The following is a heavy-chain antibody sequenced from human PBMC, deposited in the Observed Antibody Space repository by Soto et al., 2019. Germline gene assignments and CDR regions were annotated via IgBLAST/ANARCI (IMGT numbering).Heavy chain of an antibody. CDR1: GGSISSSSYY. CDR3: ARGVQIAAAFVY. J-gene: IGHJ4*02. D-gene: IGHD6-13*01. Sequence: PSETLSLTCTVSGGSISSSSYYWGWIRQPPGKGLEWIGSIYYSGSTYYNPSLKSRVTISVDTSKNQFSLKLSSVTAADTAVYYCARGVQIAAAFVYWGRGTLVTVSS. V-gene: IGHV4-39*01. CDR2: IYYSGST.